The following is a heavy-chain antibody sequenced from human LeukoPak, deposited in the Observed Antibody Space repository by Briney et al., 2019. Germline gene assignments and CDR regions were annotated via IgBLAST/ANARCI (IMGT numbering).Heavy chain of an antibody. V-gene: IGHV1-18*01. CDR2: ISAYNGNT. Sequence: ASVKVSCKASGYTFTIYGISWVRQAPGQGLEWMGWISAYNGNTNYAQKLQGRVTMTTDTSTSTAYMELRSLRSDDTAVYYCARGDSSSWYPALMDVWGQGTTVTVSS. CDR1: GYTFTIYG. D-gene: IGHD6-13*01. CDR3: ARGDSSSWYPALMDV. J-gene: IGHJ6*02.